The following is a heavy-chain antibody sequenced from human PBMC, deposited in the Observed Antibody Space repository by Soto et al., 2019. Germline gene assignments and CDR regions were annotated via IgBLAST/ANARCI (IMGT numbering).Heavy chain of an antibody. V-gene: IGHV5-51*01. CDR3: ARPFDTSGWYDH. J-gene: IGHJ5*02. Sequence: GESLKISCKGSGYSFTSYWIAWVRQMPGKGLECMGIIYPGDSDTRYSPSFEGQVTISAEKSINTAYLQWSSLKASDSAMYYCARPFDTSGWYDHWGQGTLVTVSS. D-gene: IGHD6-19*01. CDR2: IYPGDSDT. CDR1: GYSFTSYW.